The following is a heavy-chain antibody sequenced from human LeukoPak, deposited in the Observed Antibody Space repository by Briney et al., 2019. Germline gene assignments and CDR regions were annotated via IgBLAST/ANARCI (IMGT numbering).Heavy chain of an antibody. J-gene: IGHJ5*02. V-gene: IGHV4-28*01. D-gene: IGHD7-27*01. CDR2: IYHNGDT. CDR1: RHSVNNNDW. Sequence: SETLSLICDVYRHSVNNNDWWGWIRQPPGKGLEWIGYIYHNGDTYYSPSLKIRITLSVDTSQNQFPLRLTSVTAMDAAVYYCAKKVAGVGWFDPWGQGTLVTVSS. CDR3: AKKVAGVGWFDP.